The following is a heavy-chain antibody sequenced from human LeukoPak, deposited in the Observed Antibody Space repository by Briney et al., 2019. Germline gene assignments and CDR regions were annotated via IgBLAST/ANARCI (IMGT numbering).Heavy chain of an antibody. CDR2: ISYGETEK. J-gene: IGHJ4*02. D-gene: IGHD3-16*01. CDR3: AKVHGWGRQLGYYFDY. Sequence: TSLRLSCEPRGFTFSNYGMHWVRQPPGKGLEWVAFISYGETEKQYADSVKGRFTISRDDSKNTLFLQMNSLRDEDTAIYFCAKVHGWGRQLGYYFDYWGQGTLVTVSS. CDR1: GFTFSNYG. V-gene: IGHV3-33*03.